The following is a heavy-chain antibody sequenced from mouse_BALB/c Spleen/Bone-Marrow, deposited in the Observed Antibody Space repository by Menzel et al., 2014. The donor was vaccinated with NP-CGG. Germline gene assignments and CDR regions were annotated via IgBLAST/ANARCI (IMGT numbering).Heavy chain of an antibody. CDR3: ARGGYYKYDEDAMDY. Sequence: VKLVELGPGLVAPSQSLSITCTVSGFSLTSYGVHWVRQPPGKGLEWLGVIWAGGITNYNSTLMSRLSINKDDSKSKVFLKMNSLQTDDTAMYYCARGGYYKYDEDAMDYWGQGTSVTVSS. J-gene: IGHJ4*01. CDR1: GFSLTSYG. D-gene: IGHD2-14*01. CDR2: IWAGGIT. V-gene: IGHV2-9*02.